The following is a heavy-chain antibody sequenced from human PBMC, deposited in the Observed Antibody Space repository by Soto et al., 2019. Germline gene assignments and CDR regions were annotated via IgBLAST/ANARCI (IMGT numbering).Heavy chain of an antibody. CDR2: INSGGSST. D-gene: IGHD3-16*01. J-gene: IGHJ5*02. Sequence: GGSLRLSCAVSGFTFSSYWMHWVRQAPGKGLVWVSRINSGGSSTSNAASVKGRFPLSGDTANNTLYLQMNRRRGDDTAVYYFAREGVAGTWGKWFDPWGQGTLVTVSS. CDR1: GFTFSSYW. CDR3: AREGVAGTWGKWFDP. V-gene: IGHV3-74*01.